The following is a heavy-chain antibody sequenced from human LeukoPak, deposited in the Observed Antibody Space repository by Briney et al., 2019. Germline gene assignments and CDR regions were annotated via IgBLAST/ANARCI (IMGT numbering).Heavy chain of an antibody. V-gene: IGHV3-11*06. CDR1: GFTFSDYY. D-gene: IGHD6-13*01. J-gene: IGHJ3*02. Sequence: GGSLRLSCAASGFTFSDYYMSWIRQAPGKGLEWASYISSSSSYTNYADSVKGRFTISRDNAKNSLYLQMNSLRAEDTAVYFCARAAAGLSAFDIWGQGTMVTVSS. CDR2: ISSSSSYT. CDR3: ARAAAGLSAFDI.